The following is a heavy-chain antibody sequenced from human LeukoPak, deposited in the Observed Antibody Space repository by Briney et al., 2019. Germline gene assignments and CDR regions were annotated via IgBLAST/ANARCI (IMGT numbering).Heavy chain of an antibody. V-gene: IGHV4-31*03. CDR3: ARGSMPKPYYFDY. CDR2: IYYSGST. CDR1: GGSISSGGYY. J-gene: IGHJ4*02. D-gene: IGHD1-26*01. Sequence: PSETLSLTCTVSGGSISSGGYYWSWIRQHPGKGLEWIGYIYYSGSTHYNPSLKSRVTISVDTSKNQFSLKLSSVTAADTAVYYCARGSMPKPYYFDYWGQGTLVTVSS.